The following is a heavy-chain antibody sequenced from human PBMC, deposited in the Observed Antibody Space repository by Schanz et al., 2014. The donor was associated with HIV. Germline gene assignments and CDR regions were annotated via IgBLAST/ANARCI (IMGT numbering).Heavy chain of an antibody. V-gene: IGHV3-33*08. Sequence: QVQLVESGGGVVQPGRSLRLSCAASGFTFSSYAMHWVRQAPGKGLEWAAVIWYDGSYKYYADSVKGRFTISRDNPKNTLYLQMNSLRAEDTAIYYCARSPDWAGTDAFEIWGQGTMVTVSS. CDR2: IWYDGSYK. D-gene: IGHD6-19*01. CDR1: GFTFSSYA. CDR3: ARSPDWAGTDAFEI. J-gene: IGHJ3*02.